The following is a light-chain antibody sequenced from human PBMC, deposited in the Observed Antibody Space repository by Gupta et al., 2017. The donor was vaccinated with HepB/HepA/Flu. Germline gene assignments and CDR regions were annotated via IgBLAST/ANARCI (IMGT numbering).Light chain of an antibody. Sequence: YVLTQAPSVSVAPGQTASVTCGGDKIGTRSAHWYQQRQDQAPVLVIDDDDDRPTGITERFSCYTAGDTATRPISSVDSGDEADDYCQVSDRNSEHEVFGPGTKVTVL. V-gene: IGLV3-21*02. CDR2: DDD. CDR3: QVSDRNSEHEV. CDR1: KIGTRS. J-gene: IGLJ1*01.